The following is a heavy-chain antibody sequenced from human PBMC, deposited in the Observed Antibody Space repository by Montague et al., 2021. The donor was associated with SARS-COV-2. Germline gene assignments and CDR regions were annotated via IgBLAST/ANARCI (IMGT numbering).Heavy chain of an antibody. CDR3: DRMIVQHAGMDF. J-gene: IGHJ6*02. CDR1: GGSISRYY. CDR2: IYYTGST. V-gene: IGHV4-59*01. D-gene: IGHD3-22*01. Sequence: SETLSLTCTVSGGSISRYYWNWIRQSPGKGLEWIGYIYYTGSTSYNPSLNSRVSISVDTSNNQFSLRLSSVTAADTAVYYCDRMIVQHAGMDFWGQGTTVTVSS.